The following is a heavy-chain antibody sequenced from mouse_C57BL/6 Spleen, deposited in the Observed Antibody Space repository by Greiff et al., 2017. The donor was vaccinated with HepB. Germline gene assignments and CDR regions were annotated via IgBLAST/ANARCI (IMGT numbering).Heavy chain of an antibody. V-gene: IGHV1-64*01. Sequence: QVQLKQPGAELVKPGASVKLSCKASGYTFTSYWMHWVKQRPGQGLEWIGMIHPNSGSTNYNEKFKSKATLTVDKSSSTAYMRLSSLTSEDSAVYYCAKSYDYYAMDYWGQGTSVTVSS. CDR3: AKSYDYYAMDY. CDR2: IHPNSGST. J-gene: IGHJ4*01. CDR1: GYTFTSYW.